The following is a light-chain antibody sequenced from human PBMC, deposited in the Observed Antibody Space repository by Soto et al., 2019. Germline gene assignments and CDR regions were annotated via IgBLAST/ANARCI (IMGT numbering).Light chain of an antibody. Sequence: EIVMTQSPATLSVSPGERATLSCKSSQSVSSNLAWYQQKPGPAPRLLLYGASNRATGIPARFSGSGSGTDFTRTISSLEPEEFAVYYCQQRSNWPPTITFGQGTRLEI. CDR1: QSVSSN. CDR3: QQRSNWPPTIT. V-gene: IGKV3-11*01. CDR2: GAS. J-gene: IGKJ5*01.